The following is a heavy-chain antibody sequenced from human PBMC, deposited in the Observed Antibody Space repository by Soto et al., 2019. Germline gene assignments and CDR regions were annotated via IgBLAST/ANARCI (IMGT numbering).Heavy chain of an antibody. J-gene: IGHJ4*01. D-gene: IGHD2-15*01. Sequence: QVQLVQSGAEVRKPGSSVKVSCRASGDTFKNYAISWVRQAPGQGLEWMGGIIAIFGKTDYAQTFHGRVTINGDESTYTAHMELRGLRSEDTALYYCATSGYNYGPFDYWGRGLLVTVSS. V-gene: IGHV1-69*01. CDR3: ATSGYNYGPFDY. CDR1: GDTFKNYA. CDR2: IIAIFGKT.